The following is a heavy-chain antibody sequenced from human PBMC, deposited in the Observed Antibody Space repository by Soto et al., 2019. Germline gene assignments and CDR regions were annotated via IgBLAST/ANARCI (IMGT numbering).Heavy chain of an antibody. D-gene: IGHD3-3*01. V-gene: IGHV1-69*13. J-gene: IGHJ6*02. Sequence: ASVKVSCKASGGTLSSYAISWGRQAPGQGLEGVGGIIPIFGTANYAQKFQGRVTITADESTSTAYMELSSLRSEDTAVYYCARDSQYYDFWSGYYTPMADYYYGMDVWGQGTTVTVSS. CDR2: IIPIFGTA. CDR3: ARDSQYYDFWSGYYTPMADYYYGMDV. CDR1: GGTLSSYA.